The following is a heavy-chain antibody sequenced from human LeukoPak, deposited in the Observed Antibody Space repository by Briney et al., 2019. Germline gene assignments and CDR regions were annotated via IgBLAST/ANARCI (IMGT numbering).Heavy chain of an antibody. CDR2: ISGSGGYT. V-gene: IGHV3-23*01. J-gene: IGHJ4*02. CDR1: GFTFSTYA. Sequence: PGGSLRLSCAASGFTFSTYAMSWVRQAPGKGLEWVSVISGSGGYTDYADSVKGRFTISRDNSKSTLYLQMNSLRAEDTAVYYCAKDGSYYNFDYWGQGTLVTVSP. D-gene: IGHD3-10*01. CDR3: AKDGSYYNFDY.